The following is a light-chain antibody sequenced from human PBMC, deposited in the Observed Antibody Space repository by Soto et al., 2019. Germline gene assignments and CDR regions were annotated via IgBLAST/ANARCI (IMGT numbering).Light chain of an antibody. J-gene: IGKJ2*01. Sequence: DIQTTQSPSSLSASVGDRVTITCRASQSISSYLNWYQQKPGKAPKLLIYAASSLQSGVPSRFSGSGSGTDFTLTISSLQPEDFATYYCQQSYSTPHFGQGTKLEIK. V-gene: IGKV1-39*01. CDR1: QSISSY. CDR3: QQSYSTPH. CDR2: AAS.